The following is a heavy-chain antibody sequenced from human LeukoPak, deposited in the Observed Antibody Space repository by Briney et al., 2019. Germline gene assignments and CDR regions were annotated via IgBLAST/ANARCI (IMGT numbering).Heavy chain of an antibody. D-gene: IGHD2-15*01. J-gene: IGHJ2*01. CDR3: ARGGYCSGASCYSHWYFDL. CDR1: SYSISSGYY. V-gene: IGHV4-38-2*01. Sequence: PSETLSLTCGVSSYSISSGYYWGWIRQPPGKGLEYIGYIYYSGSTNYNPSLKSRVTISVDTSKNQFSLKLSSVTAADTAMYYCARGGYCSGASCYSHWYFDLWGRGTLVTVSS. CDR2: IYYSGST.